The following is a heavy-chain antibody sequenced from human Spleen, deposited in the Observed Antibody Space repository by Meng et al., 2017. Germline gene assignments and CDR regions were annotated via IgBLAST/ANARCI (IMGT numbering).Heavy chain of an antibody. J-gene: IGHJ4*02. V-gene: IGHV4-4*02. Sequence: QWELQGARPGRVKPSGTLSLTGAASGDSISSRDWWSWVRQPPGKGLEWIGEINHSGSTNYNPSLESRATISVDTSQNNLSLKLSSVTAADSAVYYCARGPTTMAHDFDYWGQGTLVTVSS. D-gene: IGHD4-11*01. CDR2: INHSGST. CDR3: ARGPTTMAHDFDY. CDR1: GDSISSRDW.